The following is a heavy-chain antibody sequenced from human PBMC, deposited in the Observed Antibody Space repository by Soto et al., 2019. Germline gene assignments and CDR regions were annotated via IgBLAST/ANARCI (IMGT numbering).Heavy chain of an antibody. D-gene: IGHD6-13*01. J-gene: IGHJ5*02. CDR1: GDSVSNSGYY. CDR3: ARGSTRQGRDWFDP. CDR2: VSFSGSK. V-gene: IGHV4-39*01. Sequence: SETLSLTCTVSGDSVSNSGYYWGWIRQSPGKRLEWIGSVSFSGSKYYNPSLRSRVTFSVDTSKTLISLKLRSVTAADTAVYYSARGSTRQGRDWFDPRGQGTLVTVSP.